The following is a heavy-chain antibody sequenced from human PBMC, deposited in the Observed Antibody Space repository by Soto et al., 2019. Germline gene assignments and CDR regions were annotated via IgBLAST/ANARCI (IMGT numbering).Heavy chain of an antibody. CDR2: IYYSGSN. D-gene: IGHD3-10*01. CDR1: GGSISSGGYY. J-gene: IGHJ3*02. CDR3: ARVGSGDSHNAFDI. V-gene: IGHV4-31*03. Sequence: QVQLQESGPGLVKPSQTLSLTCTVSGGSISSGGYYWSWIRQHPGKGLEWIGYIYYSGSNYYNPSLKSRVTLXVXTXXNQFSLKLSSVTAADTAVYYCARVGSGDSHNAFDIWGQGTMVTVSS.